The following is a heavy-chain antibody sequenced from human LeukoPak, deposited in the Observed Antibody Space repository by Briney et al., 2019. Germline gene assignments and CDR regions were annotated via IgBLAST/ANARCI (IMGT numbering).Heavy chain of an antibody. Sequence: SETLSLTCTVSGGSISSYYWSWIRQPPGKGLEWIGYIYTSGSTNYNPSLKSRVTISVDTSKNQFSLKLSSVTAAATAVYYCARNGSLITGTTAADEAFDYGGRGTLATVSS. CDR2: IYTSGST. V-gene: IGHV4-4*09. CDR1: GGSISSYY. D-gene: IGHD1-20*01. J-gene: IGHJ4*02. CDR3: ARNGSLITGTTAADEAFDY.